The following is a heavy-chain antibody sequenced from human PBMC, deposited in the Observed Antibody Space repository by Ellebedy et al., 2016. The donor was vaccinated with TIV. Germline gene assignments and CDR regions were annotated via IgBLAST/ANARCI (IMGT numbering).Heavy chain of an antibody. Sequence: GGSLRLSCVASGFRFSSYWMSWVRQAPGKGLEWVANMRQDGGDTYFLDSVNGRFTIHSDNAKSPLYLQMNSVRAEDTAVYYCATAWSYGDHLPTAHAFVFWGQGTTVTVSS. J-gene: IGHJ3*01. V-gene: IGHV3-7*01. D-gene: IGHD4-17*01. CDR2: MRQDGGDT. CDR3: ATAWSYGDHLPTAHAFVF. CDR1: GFRFSSYW.